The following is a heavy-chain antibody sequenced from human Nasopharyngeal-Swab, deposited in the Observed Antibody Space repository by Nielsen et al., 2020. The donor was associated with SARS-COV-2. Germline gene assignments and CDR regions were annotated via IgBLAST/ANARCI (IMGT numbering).Heavy chain of an antibody. CDR3: ARAGDFWSGWSANYYMDV. V-gene: IGHV4-31*03. D-gene: IGHD3-3*01. CDR2: IYYSGST. CDR1: GASISSVGYY. J-gene: IGHJ6*03. Sequence: SETLSLTCSVSGASISSVGYYWSWIRQHPGKGLEWIGYIYYSGSTYYNPSLKSRVTISVDTSKNQFSLKLSSVTAADTAVYYCARAGDFWSGWSANYYMDVWGKVTTVTVSS.